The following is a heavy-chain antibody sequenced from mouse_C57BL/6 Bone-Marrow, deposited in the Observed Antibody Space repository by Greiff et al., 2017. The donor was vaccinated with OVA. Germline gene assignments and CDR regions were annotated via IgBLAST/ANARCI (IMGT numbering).Heavy chain of an antibody. CDR3: TYRGAMDY. V-gene: IGHV14-4*01. CDR2: IDPENGDT. Sequence: VQLKESGAELVRPGASVKLSCTASGFNIKDDYMHWVKQRPEQGLEWIGWIDPENGDTEYASKFQGKATITADTSSNTAYLQLSSLTSEDTAVYYCTYRGAMDYWGQGTSVTVSS. J-gene: IGHJ4*01. CDR1: GFNIKDDY.